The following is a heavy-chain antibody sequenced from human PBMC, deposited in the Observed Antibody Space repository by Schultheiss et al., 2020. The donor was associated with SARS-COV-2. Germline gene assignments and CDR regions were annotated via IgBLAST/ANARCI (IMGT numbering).Heavy chain of an antibody. J-gene: IGHJ4*02. D-gene: IGHD6-6*01. CDR2: IKQDGSEK. V-gene: IGHV3-7*01. CDR1: GFTFSSYW. CDR3: ARSIAARPIGY. Sequence: GGSLRLSCAASGFTFSSYWMSWVRQAPGKGLEWVANIKQDGSEKYYVDSVKGRFTISRDNAKNSLYLQMNSLRAEETAVYYCARSIAARPIGYWGQGTLVTVSS.